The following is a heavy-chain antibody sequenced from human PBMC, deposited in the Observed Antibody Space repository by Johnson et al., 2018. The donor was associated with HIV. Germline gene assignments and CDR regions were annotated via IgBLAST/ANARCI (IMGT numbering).Heavy chain of an antibody. Sequence: QVQLVESGGGVVQPGRSLRLSCAASGFTFSSYAMHWVRQAPGKGLEWVAVISYDGSNKYYADSVKGRFTISRDNAKNFVHLQMNSLRADDTALYYCAKDNVVGALTIWGNRAFDSWGQGTMVTVS. D-gene: IGHD1-26*01. CDR2: ISYDGSNK. J-gene: IGHJ3*01. CDR1: GFTFSSYA. CDR3: AKDNVVGALTIWGNRAFDS. V-gene: IGHV3-30*04.